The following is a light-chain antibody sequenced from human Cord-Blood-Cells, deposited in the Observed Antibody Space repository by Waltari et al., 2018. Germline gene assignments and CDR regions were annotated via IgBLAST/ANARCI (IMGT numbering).Light chain of an antibody. CDR2: AAS. J-gene: IGKJ4*01. Sequence: IQLTQSPSSLSASVGDRVTITCRASQGISSYLAWYQQKPGKAPKLLIYAASTLQSGVPSRFSGSGSGTDFTRTISSLQPEDFATYYCQQLNSYPPTFGGGTKVEIK. V-gene: IGKV1-9*01. CDR1: QGISSY. CDR3: QQLNSYPPT.